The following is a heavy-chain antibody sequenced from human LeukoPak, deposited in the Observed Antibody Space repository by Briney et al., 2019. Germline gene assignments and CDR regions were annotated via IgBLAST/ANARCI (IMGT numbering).Heavy chain of an antibody. Sequence: PSETLSLTCAVYGGSFSGYYWSWVRQPPGKGLEWIGEINHSGRTNYNPSLKSRVTISVDTSKTQFSLKLSSVTAADTAVYYCARGVIAVAGTVYYFDYWGQGTLVTVSS. V-gene: IGHV4-34*01. CDR2: INHSGRT. CDR1: GGSFSGYY. CDR3: ARGVIAVAGTVYYFDY. D-gene: IGHD6-19*01. J-gene: IGHJ4*02.